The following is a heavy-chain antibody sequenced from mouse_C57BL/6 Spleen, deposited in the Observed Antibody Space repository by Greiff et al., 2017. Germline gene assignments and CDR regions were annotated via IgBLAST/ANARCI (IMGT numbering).Heavy chain of an antibody. D-gene: IGHD1-1*01. V-gene: IGHV5-17*01. CDR1: GFTFSDYG. CDR2: ISSGSSTI. CDR3: AKITTGAY. Sequence: EVMLVESGGGLVKPGGSLKLSCAASGFTFSDYGMHWVRQAPEKGLEWVAYISSGSSTIYYADTVKGRFNISRDTAKNTLFLQMTSLRAEDTAIYYCAKITTGAYWGQGTLVTVSA. J-gene: IGHJ3*01.